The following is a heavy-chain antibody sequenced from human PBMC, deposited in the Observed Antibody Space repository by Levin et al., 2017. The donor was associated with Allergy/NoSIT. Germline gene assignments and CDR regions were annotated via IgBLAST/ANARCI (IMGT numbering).Heavy chain of an antibody. CDR3: ARTNYRYVWGSIRIGYMDH. V-gene: IGHV4-30-4*01. Sequence: SETLSLTCTVSGGSISSGDYYWSWIRQPPGKGLEWIGYFYYSGSTYYNPSLKSRVIISVDTSKNLFSLKLNSVTAADTAVYYCARTNYRYVWGSIRIGYMDHWGQGTLVTVS. D-gene: IGHD3-16*01. CDR2: FYYSGST. J-gene: IGHJ4*02. CDR1: GGSISSGDYY.